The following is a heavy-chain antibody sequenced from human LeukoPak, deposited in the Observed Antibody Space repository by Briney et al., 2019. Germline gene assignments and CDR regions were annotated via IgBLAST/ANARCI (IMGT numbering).Heavy chain of an antibody. Sequence: GESLKISCKGSGYSFTSYWISWVRQMPGKGLEWMGIIYPGDSDTRYSPSFQGQFTISADKSISTAYLQWSSLKASDTAMYYCAGMYYYDSSGYPRGYNWFDPWGQGTLVTVSS. CDR3: AGMYYYDSSGYPRGYNWFDP. J-gene: IGHJ5*02. CDR2: IYPGDSDT. D-gene: IGHD3-22*01. V-gene: IGHV5-51*01. CDR1: GYSFTSYW.